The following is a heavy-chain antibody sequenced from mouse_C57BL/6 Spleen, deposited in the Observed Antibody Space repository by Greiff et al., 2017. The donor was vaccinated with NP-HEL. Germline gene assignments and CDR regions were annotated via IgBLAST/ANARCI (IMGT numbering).Heavy chain of an antibody. V-gene: IGHV1-85*01. Sequence: QVQLKESGPELVKPGASVKLSCKASGYTFTSYDINWVKQRPGQGLEWIGWIYPRDGSTKYNEKFKGKATLTVDTSSSTAYMELHSLTSEDSAVYFCARRIQVITTVERAMDYWGQGTSVTVSS. D-gene: IGHD1-1*01. CDR1: GYTFTSYD. J-gene: IGHJ4*01. CDR3: ARRIQVITTVERAMDY. CDR2: IYPRDGST.